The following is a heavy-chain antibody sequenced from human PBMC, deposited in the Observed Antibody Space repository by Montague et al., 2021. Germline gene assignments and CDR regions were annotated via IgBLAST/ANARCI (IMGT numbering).Heavy chain of an antibody. Sequence: CAISGDSVSNTTTAWHWIRQSPSRGLEWLGRTYYRSRWYFDYAPSVKSRITIQPDTATNQFSLQVNSVTPEDTAVYFCARDHGLINAWAYWGQGTLVTVSS. CDR3: ARDHGLINAWAY. D-gene: IGHD3-16*01. J-gene: IGHJ4*02. V-gene: IGHV6-1*01. CDR1: GDSVSNTTTA. CDR2: TYYRSRWYF.